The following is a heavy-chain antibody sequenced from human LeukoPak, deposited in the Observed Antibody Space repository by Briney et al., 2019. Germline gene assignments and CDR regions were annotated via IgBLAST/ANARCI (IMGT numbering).Heavy chain of an antibody. CDR2: IYYSGST. J-gene: IGHJ3*02. V-gene: IGHV4-59*01. CDR1: GGSISSYY. Sequence: SETLSLTCTVSGGSISSYYWSWIRQPPGKGLEWIGYIYYSGSTNYNPSLKSRVTISVDTSKNQFSLKLSSVTAADTAVYYCARQPKEIDAFDIWGQGTMVTVSS. CDR3: ARQPKEIDAFDI.